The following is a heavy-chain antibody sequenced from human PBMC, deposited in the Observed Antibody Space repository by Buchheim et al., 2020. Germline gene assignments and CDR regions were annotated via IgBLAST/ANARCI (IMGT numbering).Heavy chain of an antibody. CDR2: ISGSGGST. V-gene: IGHV3-23*01. J-gene: IGHJ4*02. D-gene: IGHD3-10*01. CDR1: GFTFSSYA. Sequence: EVQLLESGGGLVQPGGSLRLSCAASGFTFSSYAMSWVRQAPGKGLEWVSAISGSGGSTYYADSVKGRFTISRANSKNTLYLQMNSLRAEDTAVYYCAKGYGSGSYGRLYYFDYWGQGTL. CDR3: AKGYGSGSYGRLYYFDY.